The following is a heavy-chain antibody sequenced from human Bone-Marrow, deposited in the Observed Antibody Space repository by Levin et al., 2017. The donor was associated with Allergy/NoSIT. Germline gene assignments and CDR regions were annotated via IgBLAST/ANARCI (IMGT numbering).Heavy chain of an antibody. CDR1: GGSFSGYD. J-gene: IGHJ5*01. Sequence: SETLSLTCAVFGGSFSGYDWSWLRQAPGKGLEWIGDISHSGTISYNPSLMSRVTLSVDMSKNQFSLNLSSVTAADTAVYYCARGQWFDSWGQGTPVIVSS. CDR3: ARGQWFDS. V-gene: IGHV4-34*01. CDR2: ISHSGTI.